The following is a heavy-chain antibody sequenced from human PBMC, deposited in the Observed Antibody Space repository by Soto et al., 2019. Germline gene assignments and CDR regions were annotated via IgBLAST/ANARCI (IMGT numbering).Heavy chain of an antibody. CDR3: SRVEYVTSSPIG. CDR1: GFTFSGSA. Sequence: GGSLRLSCAASGFTFSGSAIHWFRQACGKGLEWIARTRTKSNGYATTYAASVKGRFTISRDDSKNMAYLQMNGLKTEDTAMYYCSRVEYVTSSPIGWGQGTLVTVSS. J-gene: IGHJ4*02. D-gene: IGHD6-6*01. CDR2: TRTKSNGYAT. V-gene: IGHV3-73*01.